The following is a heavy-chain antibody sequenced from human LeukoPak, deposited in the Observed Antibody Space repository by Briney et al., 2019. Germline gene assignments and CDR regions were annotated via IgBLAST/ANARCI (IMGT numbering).Heavy chain of an antibody. Sequence: TGGSLRLSCAASGFTFSSYAMSWVRQAPGKGLEWVSAISGSGGTTYYADSVKGRFTISRDNSKNTLYLQMNSLRAEDTAVYYCAKDVPGYSYGTFDYWGQGTLVTVSS. D-gene: IGHD5-18*01. CDR2: ISGSGGTT. V-gene: IGHV3-23*01. CDR1: GFTFSSYA. J-gene: IGHJ4*02. CDR3: AKDVPGYSYGTFDY.